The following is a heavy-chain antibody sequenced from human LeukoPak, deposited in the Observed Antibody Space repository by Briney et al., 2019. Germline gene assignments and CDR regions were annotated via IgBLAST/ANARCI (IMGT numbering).Heavy chain of an antibody. CDR3: ARGPPRGKYYYMDV. CDR1: GFTFSSFN. V-gene: IGHV3-13*01. CDR2: IGTASDT. D-gene: IGHD1-1*01. J-gene: IGHJ6*03. Sequence: GGSLRLSCAASGFTFSSFNMHWVRQPTGQGLEWVSTIGTASDTYYPGSVEGRFTLSRDNAKNSLYLQMNSLTAGDTAAYYCARGPPRGKYYYMDVWGKGTTVTVSS.